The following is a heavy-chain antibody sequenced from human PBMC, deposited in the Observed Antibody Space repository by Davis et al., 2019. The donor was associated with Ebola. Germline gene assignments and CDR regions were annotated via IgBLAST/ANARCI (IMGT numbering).Heavy chain of an antibody. Sequence: GESLKISCAASGFTFSNAWMSWVRQAPGKGLEWVGRIKSKTDGGTADYAAPVKTRFTISRDDSKNTLYLQMNSLKSEDTAAYYCTRTPAAGLWGQGTLVTVSS. CDR2: IKSKTDGGTA. V-gene: IGHV3-15*01. CDR1: GFTFSNAW. CDR3: TRTPAAGL. D-gene: IGHD6-13*01. J-gene: IGHJ4*02.